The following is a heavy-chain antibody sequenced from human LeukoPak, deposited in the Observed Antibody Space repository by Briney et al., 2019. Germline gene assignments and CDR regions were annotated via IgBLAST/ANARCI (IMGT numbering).Heavy chain of an antibody. CDR1: SGSITTSY. V-gene: IGHV4-59*08. CDR3: ARGLYPDDAFDI. CDR2: ISYSGIT. J-gene: IGHJ3*02. D-gene: IGHD3-16*02. Sequence: PSETLSLTCTVSSGSITTSYWDWLRQPPGKGLEWIGYISYSGITNYNPSLKSRVTISLDTSKNHFSLKMRSVTAADTAVYYCARGLYPDDAFDIWGQGTMVTVSS.